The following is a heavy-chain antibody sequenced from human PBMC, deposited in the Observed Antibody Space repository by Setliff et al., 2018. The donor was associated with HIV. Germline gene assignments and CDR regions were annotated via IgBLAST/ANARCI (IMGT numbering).Heavy chain of an antibody. J-gene: IGHJ4*02. Sequence: SETLSLTCSVSGGSILSGGYYWSWIRQHPGRGLEWIGYIYYSGSTTYNPSLKSRATISVDTSKNQFSLKLSSVTAADTAVYYCARGGAVAGSWGQGTLVTVS. V-gene: IGHV4-31*03. D-gene: IGHD6-19*01. CDR2: IYYSGST. CDR1: GGSILSGGYY. CDR3: ARGGAVAGS.